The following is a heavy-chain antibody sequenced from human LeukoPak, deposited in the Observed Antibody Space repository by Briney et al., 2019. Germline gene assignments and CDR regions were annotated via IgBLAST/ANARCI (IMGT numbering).Heavy chain of an antibody. CDR1: GGSISSTKW. J-gene: IGHJ5*02. CDR3: ASGGVGWFDP. CDR2: IYHSGST. D-gene: IGHD3-16*01. Sequence: SETLSLTCAVSGGSISSTKWRSWVRQPPGKGLEWIAEIYHSGSTNYNPSLKSRVTISVDKSKNEFSLRLTSVTAADTAVYYCASGGVGWFDPWGQGTLVTVSS. V-gene: IGHV4-4*02.